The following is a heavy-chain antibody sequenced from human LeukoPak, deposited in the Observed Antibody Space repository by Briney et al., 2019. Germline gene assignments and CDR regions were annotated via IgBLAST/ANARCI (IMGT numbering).Heavy chain of an antibody. J-gene: IGHJ4*02. CDR3: AKDQYGGNPQYYFDY. V-gene: IGHV3-23*01. Sequence: GGSLRLSCATSGFSFTDYPMNWVRQAPGKGLDWVSAISGSGGNTYYADSVKGRFTISRDNSKNTLYLQMNSLRAEDTAVYYCAKDQYGGNPQYYFDYWGQGTLVTVSS. CDR1: GFSFTDYP. CDR2: ISGSGGNT. D-gene: IGHD4-23*01.